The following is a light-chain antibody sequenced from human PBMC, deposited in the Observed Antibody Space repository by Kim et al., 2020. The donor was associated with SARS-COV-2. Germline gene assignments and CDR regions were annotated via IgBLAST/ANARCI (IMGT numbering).Light chain of an antibody. CDR1: RSNNGSNV. CDR2: STD. V-gene: IGLV1-44*01. Sequence: RGTITCYGSRSNNGSNVINWYQQLPETAPKLLIYSTDYRPTGVPDRFSGSKSGTSASLDISGLQSEDEADYYCAAWDDSLNGSVFGGGTQLTVL. J-gene: IGLJ3*02. CDR3: AAWDDSLNGSV.